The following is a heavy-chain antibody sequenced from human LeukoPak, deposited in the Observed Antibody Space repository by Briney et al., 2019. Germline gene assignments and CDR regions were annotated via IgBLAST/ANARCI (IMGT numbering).Heavy chain of an antibody. CDR1: GYTFTSYG. Sequence: ASVKVSCKASGYTFTSYGISWVRQAPGQGLEWMGWISAYNGNTNYAQKLQGRVTMTTDTSTSTAYMELRSLRSDDTAVYYCARDRKYYDYGDCYYGMDVWGQGTTVTVSS. CDR3: ARDRKYYDYGDCYYGMDV. J-gene: IGHJ6*02. CDR2: ISAYNGNT. V-gene: IGHV1-18*01. D-gene: IGHD4-17*01.